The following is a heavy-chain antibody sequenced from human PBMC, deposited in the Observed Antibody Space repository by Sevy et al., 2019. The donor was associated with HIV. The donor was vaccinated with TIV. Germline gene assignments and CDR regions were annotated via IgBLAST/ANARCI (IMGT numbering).Heavy chain of an antibody. V-gene: IGHV3-23*01. CDR1: GFSFDSYG. Sequence: GGSLRLSCAVSGFSFDSYGMTWVRQAPGKGLEWVSGISGSGTRTYYADSVKGRFSISRDNSKNRLYLQMNSLRSEDNDIYYRAKGGGGHYDPDEIGYYFYYYNMDVWGKGTTVTVSS. J-gene: IGHJ6*03. CDR3: AKGGGGHYDPDEIGYYFYYYNMDV. D-gene: IGHD3-22*01. CDR2: ISGSGTRT.